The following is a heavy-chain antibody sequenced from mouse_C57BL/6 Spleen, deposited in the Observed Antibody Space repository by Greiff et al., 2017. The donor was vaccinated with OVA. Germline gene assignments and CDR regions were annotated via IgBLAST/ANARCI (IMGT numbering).Heavy chain of an antibody. CDR3: ARPHGNYDAMDY. Sequence: QVQLQQPGTELVKPGASVKLSCKASGYTFTSYWMHWVKQRPGQGLEWIGNINPSNGGTNYNEKFKSKATLTVDKSSSTAYMQLSSLTSEDSAVYCCARPHGNYDAMDYWGQGTSVTVSS. CDR2: INPSNGGT. J-gene: IGHJ4*01. V-gene: IGHV1-53*01. CDR1: GYTFTSYW. D-gene: IGHD2-1*01.